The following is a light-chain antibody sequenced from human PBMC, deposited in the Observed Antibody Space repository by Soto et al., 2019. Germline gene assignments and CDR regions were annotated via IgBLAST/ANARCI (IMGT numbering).Light chain of an antibody. J-gene: IGLJ1*01. CDR1: SSDVGGYSY. CDR2: DVS. Sequence: QSVLTQPASVSGSPGQSIAISCTGTSSDVGGYSYVSWYQQQPGKAPKLVISDVSNRPSGVSDRFSGSKSGNTASLTISGLQTEDEADYYCASYTTSSTYVFGTGNKVTVL. CDR3: ASYTTSSTYV. V-gene: IGLV2-14*01.